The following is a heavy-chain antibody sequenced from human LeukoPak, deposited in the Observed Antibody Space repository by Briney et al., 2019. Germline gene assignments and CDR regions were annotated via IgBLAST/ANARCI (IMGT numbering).Heavy chain of an antibody. CDR1: GGSISSYY. CDR2: IYYSGCT. CDR3: ARDGGYYYGMDV. V-gene: IGHV4-59*01. J-gene: IGHJ6*02. Sequence: SETLSLTCTVSGGSISSYYWSWIRQPPGKGLEWIGYIYYSGCTNYNPSLKSRVTISVDTSKNQFSLKLSSVTAADTAVYYCARDGGYYYGMDVWGQGTTVTVSS. D-gene: IGHD3-3*01.